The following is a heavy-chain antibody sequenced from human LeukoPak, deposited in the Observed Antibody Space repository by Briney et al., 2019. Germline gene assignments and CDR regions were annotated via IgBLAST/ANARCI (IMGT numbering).Heavy chain of an antibody. Sequence: ASVKVSCKASGYTFTGYYMHWVRQAPGQGLEWMGRINPNIGGTNYAQKFQGRVTLTRDTSISTAYMELSRLRSDDTAVYYCARGERWLPLAWGQGTLVTVSS. D-gene: IGHD5-24*01. CDR3: ARGERWLPLA. V-gene: IGHV1-2*06. CDR2: INPNIGGT. J-gene: IGHJ4*02. CDR1: GYTFTGYY.